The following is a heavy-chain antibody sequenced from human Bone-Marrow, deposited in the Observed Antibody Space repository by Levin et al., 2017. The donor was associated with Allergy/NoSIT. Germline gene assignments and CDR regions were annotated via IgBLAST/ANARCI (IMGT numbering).Heavy chain of an antibody. V-gene: IGHV2-5*02. D-gene: IGHD1-20*01. J-gene: IGHJ4*02. CDR3: THSRDYNGNWNEGSFDY. CDR1: GFSLTARPVG. CDR2: AYWDDDN. Sequence: SGPTLVKPTQTLTLTCSFSGFSLTARPVGVGWIRQPPGKALEWLAFAYWDDDNRYSPSLKSRRTVTKDTSKNQVVLTMTNMDPVDTATYFCTHSRDYNGNWNEGSFDYWGQGILVTASS.